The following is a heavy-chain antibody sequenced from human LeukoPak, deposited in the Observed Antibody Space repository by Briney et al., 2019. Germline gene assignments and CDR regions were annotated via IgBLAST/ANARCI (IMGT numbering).Heavy chain of an antibody. CDR2: ITWNSRVK. V-gene: IGHV3-9*01. J-gene: IGHJ6*02. D-gene: IGHD6-13*01. CDR3: AKGQTAGQGYYYGMDV. CDR1: GFTFDNFA. Sequence: GGSLRLSCAASGFTFDNFAMHWVRQAPGKGLEWVSGITWNSRVKTYTPSVKGRFTISRDNAKNSLYLQMNSLRAEDTALYYCAKGQTAGQGYYYGMDVWGQGTTVTVSS.